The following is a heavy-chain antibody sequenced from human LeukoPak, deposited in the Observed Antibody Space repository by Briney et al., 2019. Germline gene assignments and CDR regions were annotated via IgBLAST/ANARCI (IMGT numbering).Heavy chain of an antibody. D-gene: IGHD3-16*02. CDR2: INSDGSST. CDR1: GFTFSSYW. J-gene: IGHJ4*02. CDR3: ARVGYDYVWGSYRYTYYFDY. Sequence: PGGSLRLSCAASGFTFSSYWMHWVRQAPGKGLVWVSRINSDGSSTSYADSVKGRFTISRDDAKNTLYLQMNSLRAEDTAVYYCARVGYDYVWGSYRYTYYFDYWGQGTLVTASS. V-gene: IGHV3-74*01.